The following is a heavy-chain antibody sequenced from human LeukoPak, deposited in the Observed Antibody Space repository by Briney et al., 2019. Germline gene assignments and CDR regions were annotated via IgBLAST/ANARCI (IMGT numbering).Heavy chain of an antibody. CDR2: IKSKTDGGTT. CDR3: ATGQWLILYH. CDR1: GSTFTSYE. J-gene: IGHJ5*02. Sequence: GGSLRLSCAAAGSTFTSYEMNWVRQAPGKGLEWVGRIKSKTDGGTTDYAAPVKGRFTISRDDSKNTLYQQMNSLKTEATAVYFCATGQWLILYHWGQGTLVTVSS. V-gene: IGHV3-15*01. D-gene: IGHD6-19*01.